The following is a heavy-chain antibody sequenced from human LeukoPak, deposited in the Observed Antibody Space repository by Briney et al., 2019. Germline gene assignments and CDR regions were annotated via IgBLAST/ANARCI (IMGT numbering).Heavy chain of an antibody. Sequence: PGRSLRLSCAASGFTFSTYGMNWVRQAPGKGLEWVALISFDGSNTYYADSVKGRFTISRHNSKNTVYLQMNSLRAEDTAMYYCAKDQGYWGRGTLVTVSS. CDR2: ISFDGSNT. J-gene: IGHJ4*02. CDR3: AKDQGY. V-gene: IGHV3-30*18. CDR1: GFTFSTYG.